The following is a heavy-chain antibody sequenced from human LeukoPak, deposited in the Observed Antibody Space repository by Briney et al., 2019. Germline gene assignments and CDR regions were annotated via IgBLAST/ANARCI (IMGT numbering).Heavy chain of an antibody. Sequence: GGSLRLSCAASGFTFSSYWMSWVRQAPGKGLEWVANIKQDGSEKYYVDSVKGRFTISRDNAKNSLYLQMTSLRAEDTAVCYCARDDCSSLSCYHNWFDHWGQGTLVTVSS. CDR2: IKQDGSEK. CDR3: ARDDCSSLSCYHNWFDH. CDR1: GFTFSSYW. J-gene: IGHJ5*02. D-gene: IGHD2-2*01. V-gene: IGHV3-7*01.